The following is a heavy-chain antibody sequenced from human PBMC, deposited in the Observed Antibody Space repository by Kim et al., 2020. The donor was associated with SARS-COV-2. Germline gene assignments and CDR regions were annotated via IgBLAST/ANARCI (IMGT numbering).Heavy chain of an antibody. V-gene: IGHV4-39*01. Sequence: SETLSLTCTVSGGSISSSSYYWGWIRQPPGKGLEWIGSIYYSGSTYYNPSLKSRVTISVDTSKNQFSLKLSSVTAADTAVYYCVLISLVPAARADYWGQGTLVTVSS. D-gene: IGHD2-2*01. CDR1: GGSISSSSYY. CDR3: VLISLVPAARADY. CDR2: IYYSGST. J-gene: IGHJ4*02.